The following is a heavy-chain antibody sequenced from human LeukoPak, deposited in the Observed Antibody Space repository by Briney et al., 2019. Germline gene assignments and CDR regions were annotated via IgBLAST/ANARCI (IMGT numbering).Heavy chain of an antibody. CDR2: IYWDDDK. V-gene: IGHV2-5*02. D-gene: IGHD2-21*01. CDR3: AHRPGRGIPAAH. J-gene: IGHJ4*02. Sequence: RESGPALVKPTQTLTLTCTFSGFSLSTSEVGVGWIRQPPGKALEWLALIYWDDDKRYSPSLKSRLTITKDTSKNQVVLTMTNMDPVDTATYYCAHRPGRGIPAAHWGRGTLVTVSS. CDR1: GFSLSTSEVG.